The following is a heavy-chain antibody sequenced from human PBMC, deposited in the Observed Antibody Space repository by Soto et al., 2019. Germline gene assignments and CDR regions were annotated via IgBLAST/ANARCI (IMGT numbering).Heavy chain of an antibody. CDR2: ISYDGSNK. CDR1: GFTLSSYA. CDR3: AKARQGWYFDY. V-gene: IGHV3-30*04. J-gene: IGHJ4*02. Sequence: QVQLVESGGGVVQPGRSLRLSCAASGFTLSSYAMHWVRQAPGKGLEWVAVISYDGSNKYYADSVKGRFTISRDNSKNTLYLQMNSRRAEDTAVYYCAKARQGWYFDYWGQGTLVTVSS. D-gene: IGHD6-6*01.